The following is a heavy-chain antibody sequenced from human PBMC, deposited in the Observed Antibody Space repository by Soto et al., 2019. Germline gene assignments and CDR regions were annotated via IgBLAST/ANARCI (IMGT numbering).Heavy chain of an antibody. Sequence: ASVKVSCKASGYTFTSYGISWVRQAPGQGLEWMGWISAYNGNTNYAQKLQGRVTMTTDTSTSTAYMELRSLRSDDTAVYYCARDSDTAMVNAFDIWGQGTMVTVSS. J-gene: IGHJ3*02. CDR2: ISAYNGNT. CDR1: GYTFTSYG. CDR3: ARDSDTAMVNAFDI. D-gene: IGHD5-18*01. V-gene: IGHV1-18*04.